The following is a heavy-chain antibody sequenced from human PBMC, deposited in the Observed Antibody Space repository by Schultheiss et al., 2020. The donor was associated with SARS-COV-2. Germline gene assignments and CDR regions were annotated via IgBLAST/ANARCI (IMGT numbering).Heavy chain of an antibody. J-gene: IGHJ3*02. D-gene: IGHD3-3*01. CDR1: GFTFSSYG. Sequence: GGSLRLSCAASGFTFSSYGMHWARQAPGKGLEWVAVISYDGSNKYYADSVKGRFTISRDNSKNTLYLQMNSLRAEDTAVYYCARSRRRTIFGVVIRATYDAFDIWAKGQWSPSPQ. V-gene: IGHV3-30*01. CDR3: ARSRRRTIFGVVIRATYDAFDI. CDR2: ISYDGSNK.